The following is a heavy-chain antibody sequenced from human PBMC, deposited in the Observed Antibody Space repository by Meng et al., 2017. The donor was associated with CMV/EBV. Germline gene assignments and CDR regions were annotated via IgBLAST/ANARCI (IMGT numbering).Heavy chain of an antibody. CDR2: INHSGST. CDR1: GGSFSGYY. D-gene: IGHD3-3*01. V-gene: IGHV4-34*01. J-gene: IGHJ6*02. CDR3: ARANLYYDFWSGKRLYYYGMDV. Sequence: AETLSLTCAVYGGSFSGYYWSGIRQPPGKGLEWIGEINHSGSTNYHPSLKNRVTISVDTSKNQFSLKLSSVTAADTAVYYCARANLYYDFWSGKRLYYYGMDVWGQGTTVTVSS.